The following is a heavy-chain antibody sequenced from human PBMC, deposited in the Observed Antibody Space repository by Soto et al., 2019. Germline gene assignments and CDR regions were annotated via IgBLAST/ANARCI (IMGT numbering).Heavy chain of an antibody. J-gene: IGHJ4*02. D-gene: IGHD6-13*01. Sequence: EVQLVESGGGLVKPGGSLRLSCAASGFTFSNAWMSWVRQAPGKGLEWVGRIKRKTDGGTTDYAAPGKGRFTISRDDSKNTLYLQMNSLKTEDTAVYYCAKSAAHDYCGQGTLVTVSS. V-gene: IGHV3-15*01. CDR3: AKSAAHDY. CDR1: GFTFSNAW. CDR2: IKRKTDGGTT.